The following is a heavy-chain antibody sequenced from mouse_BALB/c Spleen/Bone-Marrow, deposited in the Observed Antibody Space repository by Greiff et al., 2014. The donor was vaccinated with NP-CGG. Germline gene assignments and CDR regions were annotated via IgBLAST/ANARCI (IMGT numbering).Heavy chain of an antibody. D-gene: IGHD1-1*01. Sequence: VQLVESGPGLVQPSQSLSITCPVSGFSLTSYGVHWVRQSPGKGLEWLGVIWSGGSTDYNAAFISRLSISKDNSKSQVFFKMNSLQANDTAIYYCARNYYGSSYWYFDVWGAGTTVTVSS. CDR1: GFSLTSYG. CDR3: ARNYYGSSYWYFDV. CDR2: IWSGGST. V-gene: IGHV2-2*02. J-gene: IGHJ1*01.